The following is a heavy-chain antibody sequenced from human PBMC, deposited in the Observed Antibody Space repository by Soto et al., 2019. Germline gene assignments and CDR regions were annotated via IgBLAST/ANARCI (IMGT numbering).Heavy chain of an antibody. V-gene: IGHV3-30*18. Sequence: PGGSLRLSCAASGFTFSSYGMHWVRQAPGKGLEWVAVISYDGSNKYYADSVKGRFTISRDNSKNTLYLQMNSLRAEDTAVYYCAKDFEEYGSGRYNYMDVWGKGTTVTVSS. CDR3: AKDFEEYGSGRYNYMDV. CDR1: GFTFSSYG. CDR2: ISYDGSNK. J-gene: IGHJ6*03. D-gene: IGHD3-10*01.